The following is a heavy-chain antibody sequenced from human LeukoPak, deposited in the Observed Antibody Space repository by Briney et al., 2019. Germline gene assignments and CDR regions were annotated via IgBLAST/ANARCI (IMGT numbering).Heavy chain of an antibody. J-gene: IGHJ5*02. CDR2: IFYSGTT. CDR3: ARRVGIAAAGRKNWFDP. D-gene: IGHD6-13*01. V-gene: IGHV4-59*12. Sequence: PSETLSLTCTVSGGSISSYYWSWIRQPPGKGLEWIGFIFYSGTTNYNPSLKSRVTISVDTSKNQFSLKLSSVTAADTAVYYCARRVGIAAAGRKNWFDPWGQGTLVTVSS. CDR1: GGSISSYY.